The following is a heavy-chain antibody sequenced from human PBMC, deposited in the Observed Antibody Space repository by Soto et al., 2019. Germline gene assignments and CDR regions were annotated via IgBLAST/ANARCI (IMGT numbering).Heavy chain of an antibody. J-gene: IGHJ4*02. V-gene: IGHV4-59*01. CDR3: ARMERSKEGLSVYYFDF. Sequence: PSATLSLTGTVSGGSISGYFWSWIRQPSGKEPEWIGYISYRGNTNYNPSLQSRVSISLVTSKNQISLKLDAVTASDTAVYYCARMERSKEGLSVYYFDFWGQGILVTVSS. D-gene: IGHD1-26*01. CDR2: ISYRGNT. CDR1: GGSISGYF.